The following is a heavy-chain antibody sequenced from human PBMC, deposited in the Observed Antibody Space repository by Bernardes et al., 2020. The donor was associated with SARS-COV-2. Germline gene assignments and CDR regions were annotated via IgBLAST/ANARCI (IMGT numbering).Heavy chain of an antibody. CDR2: IYYSGST. V-gene: IGHV4-39*01. CDR1: GGSISSSSYY. J-gene: IGHJ6*02. Sequence: SETLSLTCTVSGGSISSSSYYWGWIRQPPGKGLEWIGSIYYSGSTYYNPSLKSRVTISVDTSKNQFSLKLSSVTAADTAVYYCASTGMAAYYGMDVWGQGTTVTVSS. CDR3: ASTGMAAYYGMDV. D-gene: IGHD3-10*01.